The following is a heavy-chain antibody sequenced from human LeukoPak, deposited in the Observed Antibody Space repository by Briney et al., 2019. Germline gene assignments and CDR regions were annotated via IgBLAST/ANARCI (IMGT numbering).Heavy chain of an antibody. V-gene: IGHV4-4*07. J-gene: IGHJ4*02. D-gene: IGHD3-22*01. CDR2: IYTSGST. Sequence: SETLSPTSPVSAGSLSSYYWSRIRPPAGRGREWIGRIYTSGSTNYNPSLKSQVPRPETKPQNQFSLNSRAVTPADTAVYYCARGMDSSGYYALDYWGQGTLVTVSS. CDR3: ARGMDSSGYYALDY. CDR1: AGSLSSYY.